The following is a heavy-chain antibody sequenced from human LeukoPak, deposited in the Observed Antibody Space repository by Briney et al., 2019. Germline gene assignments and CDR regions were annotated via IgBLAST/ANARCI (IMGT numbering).Heavy chain of an antibody. J-gene: IGHJ4*02. CDR2: ISNDGNDK. V-gene: IGHV3-30*18. CDR3: AKDGLMRFFDY. D-gene: IGHD2-8*01. CDR1: GFIFNSYG. Sequence: GGSLRLSCAASGFIFNSYGTYWARQAPGKGLEWVAVISNDGNDKQYADSVKGRFTISRDNPNNTLYLQMNSLRGEDTAVYYCAKDGLMRFFDYWGQGTLVTVSS.